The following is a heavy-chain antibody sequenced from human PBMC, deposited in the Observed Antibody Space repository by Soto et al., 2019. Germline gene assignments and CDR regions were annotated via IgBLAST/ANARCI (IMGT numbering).Heavy chain of an antibody. Sequence: PGASLKISCQASGYSFTSYWIGWVRQMPGKGLEWMGIIYPGDSDTRYSPSFQGQVTISADKSISTAYLQWSSLKASDTAMYYCAAYSGSLYYGMDVWGQETTVTVSS. CDR2: IYPGDSDT. CDR1: GYSFTSYW. J-gene: IGHJ6*02. D-gene: IGHD1-26*01. CDR3: AAYSGSLYYGMDV. V-gene: IGHV5-51*01.